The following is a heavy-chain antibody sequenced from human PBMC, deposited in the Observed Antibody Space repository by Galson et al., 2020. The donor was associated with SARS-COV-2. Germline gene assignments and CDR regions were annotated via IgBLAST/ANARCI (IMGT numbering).Heavy chain of an antibody. D-gene: IGHD3-3*01. CDR2: ISYDGSNK. CDR1: GFTFSSYG. Sequence: TGGSLRLSCAASGFTFSSYGMHWVRQAPGKGLEWVAVISYDGSNKYYADSVKGRFTISRDNSKNTLYLQMNSLRAKDTAVYYCAKDRIDGLDYDFWNYYYGMDVWGQGTTVTVSS. V-gene: IGHV3-30*18. CDR3: AKDRIDGLDYDFWNYYYGMDV. J-gene: IGHJ6*02.